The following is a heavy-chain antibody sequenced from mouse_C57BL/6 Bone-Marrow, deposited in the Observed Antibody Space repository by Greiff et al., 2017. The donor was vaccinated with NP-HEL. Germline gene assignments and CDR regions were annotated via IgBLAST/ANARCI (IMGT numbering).Heavy chain of an antibody. CDR3: ARRCSSYFDY. V-gene: IGHV5-6*02. D-gene: IGHD1-1*01. CDR1: GFTFSSYG. J-gene: IGHJ2*01. CDR2: ISSGGSYT. Sequence: DVKLVESGGDLVKPGGSLKLSCAASGFTFSSYGMSWVRQTPDKRLEWVATISSGGSYTYYPDSGKGRFTISRDNAKNTLYLQMSSLKSEDTAMYYCARRCSSYFDYWGQGTTLTVSS.